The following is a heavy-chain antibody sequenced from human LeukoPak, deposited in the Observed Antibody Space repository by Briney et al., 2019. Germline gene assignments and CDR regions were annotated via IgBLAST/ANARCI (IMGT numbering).Heavy chain of an antibody. CDR3: TIDMLEIATVVDY. V-gene: IGHV3-15*07. J-gene: IGHJ4*02. CDR2: IKSKTDGGTT. Sequence: GGSLRLSCAASGFTFSNAWMNWVRQAPGKGLEWVGRIKSKTDGGTTDYAAPVKGRFTISRDDSKNTLFLQMSSLKTEDTAVYYCTIDMLEIATVVDYWGQGTLVTVSS. CDR1: GFTFSNAW. D-gene: IGHD5-24*01.